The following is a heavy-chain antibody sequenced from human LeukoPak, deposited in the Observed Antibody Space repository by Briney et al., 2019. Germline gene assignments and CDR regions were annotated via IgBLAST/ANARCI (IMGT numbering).Heavy chain of an antibody. CDR3: AKVATTVTNSDY. J-gene: IGHJ4*02. V-gene: IGHV3-7*01. CDR2: IKQDGSEK. Sequence: GGSLRLSCAASGFTFSNYWMSWVRQAPGKGLEWVANIKQDGSEKYYVDSVKGRFTISKDNAKNSLYLQMNSLRAEDTAVYYCAKVATTVTNSDYWGQGTLVTVSS. D-gene: IGHD4-11*01. CDR1: GFTFSNYW.